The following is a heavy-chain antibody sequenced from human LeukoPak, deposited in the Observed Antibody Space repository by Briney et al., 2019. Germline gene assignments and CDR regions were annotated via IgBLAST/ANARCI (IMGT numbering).Heavy chain of an antibody. CDR2: IKSDGSST. J-gene: IGHJ6*03. CDR1: GFTFSSYW. Sequence: PGGSLRLSCAASGFTFSSYWMHWVRQAPGKGLVWVSRIKSDGSSTSYADSVKGRFTISRDNGKNTLYLQMNSLRADDTAVYYCARDDYYYYMDVWGKGTTVTVSS. CDR3: ARDDYYYYMDV. V-gene: IGHV3-74*01.